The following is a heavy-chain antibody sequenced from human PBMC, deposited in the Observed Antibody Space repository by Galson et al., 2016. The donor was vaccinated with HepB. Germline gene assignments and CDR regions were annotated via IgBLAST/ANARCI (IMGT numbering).Heavy chain of an antibody. Sequence: SLRLSCAASGFTFRSYAMRWVRQAPGKGLEWVSSINVNGETTYYADSVKGRFTISRDNSKNTLYLQVSSLRVEDAAIYFCAGGTAWHHFNFWGQGSLVIVSS. CDR2: INVNGETT. V-gene: IGHV3-23*01. CDR1: GFTFRSYA. D-gene: IGHD1-26*01. J-gene: IGHJ4*02. CDR3: AGGTAWHHFNF.